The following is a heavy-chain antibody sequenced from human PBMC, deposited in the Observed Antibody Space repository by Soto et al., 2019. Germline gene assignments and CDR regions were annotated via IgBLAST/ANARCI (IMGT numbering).Heavy chain of an antibody. D-gene: IGHD3-16*02. V-gene: IGHV1-69*13. Sequence: SVKVSCKASGGTFTSYAISWLRQAPGQGLEWVGGIIPIFGTADYAQKFQGRVTITADESTSTAYMELSSLRSEDTAVYYCATMKGGYHSYYFGMDVWGQGTTVTVS. J-gene: IGHJ6*02. CDR2: IIPIFGTA. CDR3: ATMKGGYHSYYFGMDV. CDR1: GGTFTSYA.